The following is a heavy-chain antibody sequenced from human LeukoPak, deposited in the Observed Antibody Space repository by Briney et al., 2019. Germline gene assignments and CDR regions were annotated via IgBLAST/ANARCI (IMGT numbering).Heavy chain of an antibody. V-gene: IGHV1-18*01. D-gene: IGHD3-3*01. CDR3: ARHFVGGSSFSTVHNWFDP. Sequence: ASVKVSCKASGYTFTSYSVSWVRQAPGQGLEWMGWISAYNGNTNYAQKLQGRVTMTTDTSTSTAYMELRSLRSDDTAVYYCARHFVGGSSFSTVHNWFDPWGQGTLVTVSS. J-gene: IGHJ5*02. CDR2: ISAYNGNT. CDR1: GYTFTSYS.